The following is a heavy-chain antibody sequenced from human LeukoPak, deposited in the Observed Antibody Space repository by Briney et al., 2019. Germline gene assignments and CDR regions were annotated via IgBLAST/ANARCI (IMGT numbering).Heavy chain of an antibody. CDR2: RNLDGSEK. Sequence: PGGSLRLSCAASGFTFTSHWMSWVRQAPGKGLEWLARRNLDGSEKYYVDSVKGRFTISRDNAKTSLYLEMNSLRAEDTAVYYCARDATYCTNGVCYTRFDYWGQGTLVTVPS. D-gene: IGHD2-8*01. J-gene: IGHJ4*02. V-gene: IGHV3-7*01. CDR3: ARDATYCTNGVCYTRFDY. CDR1: GFTFTSHW.